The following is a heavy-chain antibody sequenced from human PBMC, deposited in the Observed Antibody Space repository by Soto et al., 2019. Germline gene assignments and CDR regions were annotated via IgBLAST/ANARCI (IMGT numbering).Heavy chain of an antibody. V-gene: IGHV3-11*01. CDR3: ARAKRVAHAFDI. CDR1: GFTFSDYY. D-gene: IGHD2-15*01. CDR2: ISSSGSTI. Sequence: PEGSLRLSCAASGFTFSDYYMSWIRQAPGKGLEWVSYISSSGSTIYYADSVKGRFTISRDNAKNSLYLQMNSLRAEDTAVYYCARAKRVAHAFDIWGQGTMVTVSS. J-gene: IGHJ3*02.